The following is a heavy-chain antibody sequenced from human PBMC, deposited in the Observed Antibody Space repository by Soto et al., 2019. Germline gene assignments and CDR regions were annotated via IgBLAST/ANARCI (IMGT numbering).Heavy chain of an antibody. J-gene: IGHJ3*02. CDR1: GFTFSSYS. D-gene: IGHD5-18*01. V-gene: IGHV3-21*01. CDR3: ARAGHLWGTVDAFDI. Sequence: EVQLVESGGGLVKPGGSLRLSCAASGFTFSSYSMNWVRQAPGKGLEWVSSISSSSSYIYYADSVKGRFTISRDNAKNSLYLQMNSLRAEDTAVYYCARAGHLWGTVDAFDIWGQGTMVTVSS. CDR2: ISSSSSYI.